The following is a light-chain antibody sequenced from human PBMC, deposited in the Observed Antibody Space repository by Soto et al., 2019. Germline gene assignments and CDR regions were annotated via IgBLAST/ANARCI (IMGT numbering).Light chain of an antibody. CDR3: SSYTSSYV. V-gene: IGLV2-14*01. J-gene: IGLJ1*01. CDR1: SSDLGGYNY. CDR2: EVS. Sequence: QSALTQPASVSGSPGQSITISCTGSSSDLGGYNYVSWYQQHPGKAPKLLIYEVSNRPSGVSNRFSGSKSGNTASLTISGLQAEDEADYYCSSYTSSYVFGTGTKSPS.